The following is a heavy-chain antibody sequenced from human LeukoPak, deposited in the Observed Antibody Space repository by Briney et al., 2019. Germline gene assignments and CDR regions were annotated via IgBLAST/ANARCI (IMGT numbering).Heavy chain of an antibody. Sequence: SETLSLTCTVSGGSISNKYWSWIRQPPGKGLEWIGYIYYSGSTYYNPSLKSRVTISVDTSKNQFSLRLSSVTAADTAVYYCARDRYSYGGDFDSWGLGTLVIVSS. CDR1: GGSISNKY. D-gene: IGHD5-18*01. CDR3: ARDRYSYGGDFDS. CDR2: IYYSGST. J-gene: IGHJ4*02. V-gene: IGHV4-59*12.